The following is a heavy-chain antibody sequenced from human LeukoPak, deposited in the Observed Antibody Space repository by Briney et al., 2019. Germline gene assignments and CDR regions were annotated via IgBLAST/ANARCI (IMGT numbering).Heavy chain of an antibody. CDR1: GYTFTGYY. CDR3: AKGDYYDSSGYSGGVDY. V-gene: IGHV1-2*04. Sequence: ASVKVSCKASGYTFTGYYMHWVRQAPGQGLEWMGWINPNSGGTNYAQKFQGWVTMTRDTSISTAYMELSRLRSDDTAAYYCAKGDYYDSSGYSGGVDYWGQGTLVTVSS. J-gene: IGHJ4*02. CDR2: INPNSGGT. D-gene: IGHD3-22*01.